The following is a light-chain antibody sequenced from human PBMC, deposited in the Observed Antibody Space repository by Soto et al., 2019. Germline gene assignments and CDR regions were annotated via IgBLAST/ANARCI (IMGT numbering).Light chain of an antibody. CDR1: SSNIGNNY. Sequence: QSVLTQPPSVSAAPGQKVTISCSGSSSNIGNNYVSWYQQLPGTAPKLLIYDNNKRPSGIPDRFSGSKSGTSATLGITGLQTGDEADYYCGTWDSSLSAGRVFGGGTKVTV. J-gene: IGLJ3*02. V-gene: IGLV1-51*01. CDR2: DNN. CDR3: GTWDSSLSAGRV.